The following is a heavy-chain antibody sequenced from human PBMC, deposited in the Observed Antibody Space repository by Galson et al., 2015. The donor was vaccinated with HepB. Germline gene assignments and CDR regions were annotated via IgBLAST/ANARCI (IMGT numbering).Heavy chain of an antibody. CDR3: ARSPKQWLVPGYYYMDV. CDR1: GGTFSSYA. Sequence: SVKVSCKASGGTFSSYAISWVRQAPGQGLEWMGGIIPIFGTANYAQKFQGRVTITADESTSTAYMELSSLRSEDTAVYYCARSPKQWLVPGYYYMDVWGKGTTVTVSS. V-gene: IGHV1-69*13. J-gene: IGHJ6*03. D-gene: IGHD6-19*01. CDR2: IIPIFGTA.